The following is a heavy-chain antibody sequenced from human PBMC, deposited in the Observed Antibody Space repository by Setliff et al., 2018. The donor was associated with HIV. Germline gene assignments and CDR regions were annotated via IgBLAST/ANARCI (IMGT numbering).Heavy chain of an antibody. Sequence: LSLTCTVSGGSINSRDHSWGWIRQPPGKGLEWIVSLPHGGVTYYNPSLRSRVTTSVDTSKNQFSLKLRSVTAADTATYYCARLGSGWNWVTRIDYWGQGILVTVSS. J-gene: IGHJ4*02. CDR1: GGSINSRDHS. CDR3: ARLGSGWNWVTRIDY. V-gene: IGHV4-39*01. CDR2: LPHGGVT. D-gene: IGHD6-19*01.